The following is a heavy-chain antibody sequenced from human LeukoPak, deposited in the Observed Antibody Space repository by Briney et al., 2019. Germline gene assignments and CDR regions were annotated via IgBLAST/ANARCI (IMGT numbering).Heavy chain of an antibody. J-gene: IGHJ4*02. CDR1: GYTFTDYG. Sequence: ASVKVSCKTSGYTFTDYGISWVRQAPGQGLEWMGWISVYNVNTNYAQKFQGRVTMTRDTSTNTVYMELTSLTSDDTAVYFCARDEIFGVGTHFDYWGQETLVIVSS. CDR2: ISVYNVNT. CDR3: ARDEIFGVGTHFDY. V-gene: IGHV1-18*01. D-gene: IGHD3-3*01.